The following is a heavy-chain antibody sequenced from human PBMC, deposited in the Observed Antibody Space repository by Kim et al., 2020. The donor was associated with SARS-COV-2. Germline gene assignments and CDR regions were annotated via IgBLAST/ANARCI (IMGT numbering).Heavy chain of an antibody. V-gene: IGHV3-33*01. Sequence: GGSLRLSCAASGFTFSTYGMHWVRQAPGKGLEWVAVIWYDGSNKYYADSVKGRFTISRDNSKNALFLEMNSLRAEDTAVYYCARVRGRFYGSGSYDGMDVWGQGITVTVSS. D-gene: IGHD3-10*01. J-gene: IGHJ6*02. CDR3: ARVRGRFYGSGSYDGMDV. CDR1: GFTFSTYG. CDR2: IWYDGSNK.